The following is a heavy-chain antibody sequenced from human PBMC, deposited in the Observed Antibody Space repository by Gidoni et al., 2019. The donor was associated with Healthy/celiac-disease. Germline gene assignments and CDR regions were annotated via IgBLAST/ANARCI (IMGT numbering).Heavy chain of an antibody. J-gene: IGHJ4*02. CDR2: IWYDGSNK. CDR3: ARDLTSWFGELLYHPFDY. CDR1: GFTFSSYG. Sequence: QVQLVESGGGVVQPGRSLRLSCAASGFTFSSYGMHWVRQAPGKGLGWVAVIWYDGSNKYYADSVKGRFTISRDNSKNTLYLQMNSLRAEDTAVYYCARDLTSWFGELLYHPFDYWGQGTLVTVSS. D-gene: IGHD3-10*01. V-gene: IGHV3-33*01.